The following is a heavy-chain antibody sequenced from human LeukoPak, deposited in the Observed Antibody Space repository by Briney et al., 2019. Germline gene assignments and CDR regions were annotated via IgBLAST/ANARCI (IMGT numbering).Heavy chain of an antibody. V-gene: IGHV4-38-2*01. CDR3: AMISTTVVTPIDY. CDR1: GGSFSGYY. J-gene: IGHJ4*02. Sequence: SETLSLTCAVYGGSFSGYYWGWIRQPPGKGLEWIGSIYHSGSTYYNPSLKSRVTISVDTSKNQFSLKLSSVTAADTAVYYCAMISTTVVTPIDYWGQGTLVTVSS. D-gene: IGHD4-23*01. CDR2: IYHSGST.